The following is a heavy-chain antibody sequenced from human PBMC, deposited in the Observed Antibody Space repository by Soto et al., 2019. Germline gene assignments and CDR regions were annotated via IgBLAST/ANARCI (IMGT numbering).Heavy chain of an antibody. CDR2: IYYSGST. CDR1: GGSISSGGYY. CDR3: ARANYYGSGSYYRAHYYYYGMDV. Sequence: SETLSLTCTVSGGSISSGGYYWSWIRQHPGKGLEWIGYIYYSGSTYYNPSLKSRVTISVDTSKNQFSLKLSSVTAADTAVYYCARANYYGSGSYYRAHYYYYGMDVWGQGTTVTVSS. J-gene: IGHJ6*02. V-gene: IGHV4-31*03. D-gene: IGHD3-10*01.